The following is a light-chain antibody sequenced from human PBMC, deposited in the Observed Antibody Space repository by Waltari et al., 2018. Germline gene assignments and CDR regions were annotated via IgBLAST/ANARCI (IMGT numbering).Light chain of an antibody. CDR3: CSYAASYYV. CDR2: DLA. Sequence: QSALTQPRSVSGSPGQSVTISCTGTTSDVGNYNYVSWYQQHPGKAPKLMIYDLARRPSGVADRFSGSKSGNTASLTISGLQAEDEADYYRCSYAASYYVFGTGTKVTVL. V-gene: IGLV2-11*01. J-gene: IGLJ1*01. CDR1: TSDVGNYNY.